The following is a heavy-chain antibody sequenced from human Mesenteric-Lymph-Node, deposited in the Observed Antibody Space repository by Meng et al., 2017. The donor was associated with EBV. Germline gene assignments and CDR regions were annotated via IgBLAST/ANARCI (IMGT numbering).Heavy chain of an antibody. D-gene: IGHD1-26*01. J-gene: IGHJ4*02. CDR2: INTDTGNP. Sequence: QVQLVQSGAEVKKPGSSVKVSCKASGGTFSSYAISWVRQAPGQGLEWMGWINTDTGNPTYAQDLAGRFVFSLDTSVSTAYLQISSLKADDTAVYYCARDSGSYYYYFDYWGQGTLVTVSS. CDR3: ARDSGSYYYYFDY. V-gene: IGHV7-4-1*02. CDR1: GGTFSSYA.